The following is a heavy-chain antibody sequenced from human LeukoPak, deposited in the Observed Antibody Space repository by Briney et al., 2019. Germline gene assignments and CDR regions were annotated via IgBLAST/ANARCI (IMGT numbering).Heavy chain of an antibody. D-gene: IGHD1-1*01. J-gene: IGHJ4*02. CDR3: AKGKRYPEY. Sequence: GGSLRLSCVVSGFTFSESWMSWVRQAPGKGLGWVTSLNLDGSDKYYVDSVKGRFTISRDNAKNSLYLQMDSLRVEDTAVYYCAKGKRYPEYWGQGTLATVSS. V-gene: IGHV3-7*03. CDR1: GFTFSESW. CDR2: LNLDGSDK.